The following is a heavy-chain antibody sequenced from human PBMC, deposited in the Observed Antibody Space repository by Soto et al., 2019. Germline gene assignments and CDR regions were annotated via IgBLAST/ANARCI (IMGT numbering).Heavy chain of an antibody. CDR2: IYYSGST. J-gene: IGHJ4*02. Sequence: SETLSLTCTVSGGSVSSGSYYWSWIRQPPGKGLEWIGYIYYSGSTNYNPSLKSRVTISVDTSKNQFSLKLSSVTAADTAVYYCARLYYYGSGSYWLSYFDYWGQGTLVTVSS. CDR3: ARLYYYGSGSYWLSYFDY. CDR1: GGSVSSGSYY. D-gene: IGHD3-10*01. V-gene: IGHV4-61*01.